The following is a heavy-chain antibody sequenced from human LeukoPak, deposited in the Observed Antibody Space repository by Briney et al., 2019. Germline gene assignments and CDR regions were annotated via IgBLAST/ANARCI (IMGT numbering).Heavy chain of an antibody. D-gene: IGHD6-13*01. Sequence: GSLRLSCAASGFSFGSYWMSCVRQAPGRVLEWVANIKQDGSENYYVDSMKGRFTISRDNAKNSLYLKMNSLRAEDTAVYYCARVVCSSSCNFDYWGQGTLVTVSS. CDR1: GFSFGSYW. CDR3: ARVVCSSSCNFDY. CDR2: IKQDGSEN. J-gene: IGHJ4*02. V-gene: IGHV3-7*01.